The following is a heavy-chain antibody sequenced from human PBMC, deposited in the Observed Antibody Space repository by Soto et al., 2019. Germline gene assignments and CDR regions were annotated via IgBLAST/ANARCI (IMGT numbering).Heavy chain of an antibody. V-gene: IGHV4-59*01. CDR3: ASAYYYDSSGYYGPPDY. J-gene: IGHJ4*02. Sequence: SETLSLTCTVSGGSISSYYWSWIRQPPGKGLEWIGYIYYSGSTNYNPSLKSRVTISVDTSKNQFSLKLSSMTAADTAVYYCASAYYYDSSGYYGPPDYWGQGTLVTV. D-gene: IGHD3-22*01. CDR2: IYYSGST. CDR1: GGSISSYY.